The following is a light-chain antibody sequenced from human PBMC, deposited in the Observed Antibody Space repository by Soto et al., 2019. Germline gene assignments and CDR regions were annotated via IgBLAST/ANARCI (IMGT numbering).Light chain of an antibody. V-gene: IGKV1-5*01. CDR1: QSVSTR. Sequence: DIQMTQSPSSLSASVGDRVTISCRARQSVSTRLAWYQQKPGKAPKVLIYDASSWAGGVPSRFTGSGSGTEFTLTINRLQSDDFATYYCQQYSVYWTFGQGTKVDIK. CDR3: QQYSVYWT. CDR2: DAS. J-gene: IGKJ1*01.